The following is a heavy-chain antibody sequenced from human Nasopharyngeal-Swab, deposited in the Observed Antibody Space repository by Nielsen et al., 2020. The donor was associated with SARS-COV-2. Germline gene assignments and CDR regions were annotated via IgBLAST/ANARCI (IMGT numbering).Heavy chain of an antibody. V-gene: IGHV4-34*01. J-gene: IGHJ4*02. Sequence: WIRQPPGKGLEWIGEINHSGSTYYNPSLKSRVTISVDTSKNQFSLKLSSVTAADTAVYYCARRRGVYSYGHDYWGRGTLVTVSS. CDR2: INHSGST. D-gene: IGHD5-18*01. CDR3: ARRRGVYSYGHDY.